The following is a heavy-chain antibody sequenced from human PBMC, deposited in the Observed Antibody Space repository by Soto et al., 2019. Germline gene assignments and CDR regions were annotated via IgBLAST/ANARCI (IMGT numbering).Heavy chain of an antibody. CDR3: ARDRSTSDY. CDR1: GYTLSKNG. CDR2: ISAYKGNT. Sequence: QVQLVQSGAEVKEPGASVKVSCKASGYTLSKNGISWVRQAPGQGLEWMGWISAYKGNTDYAQKFQDRVTITTDTSTNTAYMELRSLTSDDTAVYYGARDRSTSDYWGQGTLVTVSS. V-gene: IGHV1-18*01. D-gene: IGHD2-2*01. J-gene: IGHJ4*02.